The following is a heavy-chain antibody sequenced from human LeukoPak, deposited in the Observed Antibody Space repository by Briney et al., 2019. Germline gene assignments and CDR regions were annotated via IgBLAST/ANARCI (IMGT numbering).Heavy chain of an antibody. Sequence: SETLSLTCTVSGGSITSSSYYWGWIRQPPGKGLEWIGYIYYSGSTNYNPSLKSRVTISVDTSKNQFSLKLSSVTAADTAVYYCARGDWAVAGHSAFDIWGQGTMVTVSS. CDR3: ARGDWAVAGHSAFDI. J-gene: IGHJ3*02. CDR1: GGSITSSSYY. D-gene: IGHD6-19*01. CDR2: IYYSGST. V-gene: IGHV4-61*05.